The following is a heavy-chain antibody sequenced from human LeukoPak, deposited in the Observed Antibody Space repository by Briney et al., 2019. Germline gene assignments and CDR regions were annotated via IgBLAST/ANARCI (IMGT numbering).Heavy chain of an antibody. V-gene: IGHV4-59*12. J-gene: IGHJ6*03. CDR1: GGSINSYQ. CDR3: ARGVITMVRGVIRVYYYYYMDV. D-gene: IGHD3-10*01. CDR2: IYYSGSA. Sequence: PSETLSLTCTVSGGSINSYQWSWIRQPPGKGLEWIGNIYYSGSANYNPSLTSRVIISVDTSKNQFSLKLSPVIAADTAVYYCARGVITMVRGVIRVYYYYYMDVWGKGTTVTVSS.